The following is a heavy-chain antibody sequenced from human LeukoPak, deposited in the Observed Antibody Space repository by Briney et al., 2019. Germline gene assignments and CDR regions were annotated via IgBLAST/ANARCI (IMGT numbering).Heavy chain of an antibody. CDR3: ARHYSGSYHSSLDY. D-gene: IGHD1-26*01. CDR1: GYSFASYW. J-gene: IGHJ4*02. V-gene: IGHV5-51*01. CDR2: INPGDSDT. Sequence: GESLKISCKGSGYSFASYWIAWVRQMPGTGLEWMGIINPGDSDTRNSPSFQGQVTISADKSISTAYLQWGSLKASDTAMYYCARHYSGSYHSSLDYWGQGTLVTVSS.